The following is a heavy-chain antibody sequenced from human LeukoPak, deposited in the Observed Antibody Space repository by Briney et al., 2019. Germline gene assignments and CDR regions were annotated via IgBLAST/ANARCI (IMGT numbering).Heavy chain of an antibody. Sequence: SETLSLTCAVYGGSFSGYYWSWIRQPPGKGLEWIGEINHSGSTNYNPSLKSRVTISVDTSKNQFSLKLSSVTAADTAVYYCAGTCDIVVVPAAMPIFDYWGQGTLVTVSS. V-gene: IGHV4-34*01. D-gene: IGHD2-2*01. CDR1: GGSFSGYY. CDR3: AGTCDIVVVPAAMPIFDY. J-gene: IGHJ4*02. CDR2: INHSGST.